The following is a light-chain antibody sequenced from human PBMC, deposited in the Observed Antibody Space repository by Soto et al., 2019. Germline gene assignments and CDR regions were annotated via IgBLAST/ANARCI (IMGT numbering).Light chain of an antibody. J-gene: IGLJ2*01. V-gene: IGLV4-69*01. CDR2: LNSDGSH. Sequence: QSVLTQSPSASASLGASVKLPCTLSSGHSNYAIAWHQQQSEKGPRYLMKLNSDGSHSKGDGSPDRFSGSSSGAEHYLTISGHPSEDEDDYYFQTWGSGIVVFGGGTKLTVL. CDR3: QTWGSGIVV. CDR1: SGHSNYA.